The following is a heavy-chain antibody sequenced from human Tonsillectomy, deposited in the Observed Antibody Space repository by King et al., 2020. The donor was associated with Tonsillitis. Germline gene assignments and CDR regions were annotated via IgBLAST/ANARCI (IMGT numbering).Heavy chain of an antibody. J-gene: IGHJ3*02. CDR2: INHSGST. Sequence: VQLQQWGAGLLKPSETLSLTCAVYGGSFSGYYWSWIRQSPGKGLEWIGEINHSGSTNYNPSLKSRVTISVDTSKNHLSLKQSSVTAADTAVYSCARGGYTYAYRNDAFDIWGQGTMVTVSS. CDR1: GGSFSGYY. D-gene: IGHD3-16*01. CDR3: ARGGYTYAYRNDAFDI. V-gene: IGHV4-34*01.